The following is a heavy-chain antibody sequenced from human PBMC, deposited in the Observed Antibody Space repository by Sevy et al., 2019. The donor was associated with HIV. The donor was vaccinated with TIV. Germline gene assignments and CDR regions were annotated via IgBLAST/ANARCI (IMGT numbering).Heavy chain of an antibody. D-gene: IGHD1-26*01. CDR3: TTGVLGAREGDHTFDI. Sequence: GGSLRLSCAASGFTFTNAWMNWVRQAPGKGLQWVGRIKSKTDGGTTDYAAPVKGRFTISRDDSKNTLYLQMNSLKTEDTAVYYCTTGVLGAREGDHTFDIWGQGTMVTVSS. J-gene: IGHJ3*02. CDR1: GFTFTNAW. CDR2: IKSKTDGGTT. V-gene: IGHV3-15*01.